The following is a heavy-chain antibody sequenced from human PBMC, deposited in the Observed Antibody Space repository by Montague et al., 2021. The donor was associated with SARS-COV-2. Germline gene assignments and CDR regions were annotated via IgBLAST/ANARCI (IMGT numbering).Heavy chain of an antibody. D-gene: IGHD2-21*01. CDR1: GFTLDNYA. CDR3: AKGVIPNDYFDS. J-gene: IGHJ4*02. Sequence: SLRLSCAASGFTLDNYAMSWVRQAPGKGLEWISVIYAGGTTTFYSDSVRGRFTISRDNSKNTLSLQMNRLRAEDTAVYYCAKGVIPNDYFDSWGQGTLVTVSS. V-gene: IGHV3-23*03. CDR2: IYAGGTTT.